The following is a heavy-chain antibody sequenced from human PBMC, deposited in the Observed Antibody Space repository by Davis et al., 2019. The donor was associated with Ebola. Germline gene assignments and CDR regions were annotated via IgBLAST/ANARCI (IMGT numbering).Heavy chain of an antibody. D-gene: IGHD3/OR15-3a*01. V-gene: IGHV4-39*07. CDR2: IYYNGRT. CDR1: GGSISSGTYY. J-gene: IGHJ6*03. Sequence: SETLSLTCSVSGGSISSGTYYWGWVRQPPGKGLEWIGAIYYNGRTYYNSSLEGRVTISLDTSKNQFSLRLSSMIAADTAVYYCARRSKRVFGLDYYYYMDVWGKGTSVTVSS. CDR3: ARRSKRVFGLDYYYYMDV.